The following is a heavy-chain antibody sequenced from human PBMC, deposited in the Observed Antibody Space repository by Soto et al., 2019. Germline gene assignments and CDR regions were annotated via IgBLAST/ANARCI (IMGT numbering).Heavy chain of an antibody. J-gene: IGHJ4*02. CDR1: GFTFTNAW. Sequence: EVQLVESGGGLVKPGESLRLSCAASGFTFTNAWMNWVRQAPGKGLEWVGRIRTKTDGGTPDYAAPVKGRFTISRDDSKNTLYVQMNSLKTEDTAIYYCTTEKGYWGQGTLVTVSS. V-gene: IGHV3-15*07. CDR2: IRTKTDGGTP. CDR3: TTEKGY.